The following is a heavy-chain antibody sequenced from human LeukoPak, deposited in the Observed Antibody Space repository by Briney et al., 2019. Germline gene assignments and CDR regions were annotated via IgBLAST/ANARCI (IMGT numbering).Heavy chain of an antibody. Sequence: PGGSLRLSCAASGFTFSSYAMSWVRQAPGKGLEWVSAISGSGGSTYYADSVKGRFTISRDNSKNTLYLQMNSLRAEDTAVYYCARGGTWIPTHLRGWGQGTLVTVSS. CDR1: GFTFSSYA. V-gene: IGHV3-23*01. CDR2: ISGSGGST. D-gene: IGHD5-18*01. J-gene: IGHJ4*02. CDR3: ARGGTWIPTHLRG.